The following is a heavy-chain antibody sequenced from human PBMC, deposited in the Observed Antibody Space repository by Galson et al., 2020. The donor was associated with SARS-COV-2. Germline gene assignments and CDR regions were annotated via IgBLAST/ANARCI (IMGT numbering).Heavy chain of an antibody. V-gene: IGHV3-23*01. J-gene: IGHJ6*02. CDR1: GFTFRSYA. Sequence: GKSLKISCAASGFTFRSYAMNWVRQAPGKGLEWVSGINNNGGSTYYADSVKGRFTISRDNSKNTLYLQMSSLRGDDTAEYHCAKGAARTSDGMDVWGQGTTVTVSS. D-gene: IGHD6-13*01. CDR2: INNNGGST. CDR3: AKGAARTSDGMDV.